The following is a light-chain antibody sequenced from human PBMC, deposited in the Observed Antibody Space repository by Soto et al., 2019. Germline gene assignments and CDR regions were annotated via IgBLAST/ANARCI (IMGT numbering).Light chain of an antibody. J-gene: IGLJ2*01. CDR2: DVG. Sequence: QSALTQPASVSGSPGQSITISCTGTSSDVGAYNYVSWHQQHPGKAPKLMIFDVGNRPSGVPNRFSGSKSGDTAALTISGLQAEDEADYYCSSYTRRKTVIFGGGTKLTVL. V-gene: IGLV2-14*03. CDR3: SSYTRRKTVI. CDR1: SSDVGAYNY.